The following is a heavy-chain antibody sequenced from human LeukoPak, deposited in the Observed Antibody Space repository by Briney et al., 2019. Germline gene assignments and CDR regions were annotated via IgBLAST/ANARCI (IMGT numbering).Heavy chain of an antibody. CDR3: ARHFNGYSNGPIDY. J-gene: IGHJ4*02. D-gene: IGHD5-18*01. CDR2: IYYSGST. CDR1: GGSVSSGSYY. V-gene: IGHV4-61*01. Sequence: SETLSLTCTVSGGSVSSGSYYWSWIRQPPGKGLEWIGYIYYSGSTNYNPSLKSRVTISVDTSKNQFPLKLSSVTAADTALYYCARHFNGYSNGPIDYWGQGALVTVSS.